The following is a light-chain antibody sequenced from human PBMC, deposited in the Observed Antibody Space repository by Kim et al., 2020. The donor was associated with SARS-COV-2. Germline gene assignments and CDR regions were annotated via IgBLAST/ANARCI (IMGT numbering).Light chain of an antibody. CDR3: QQYNKWPPRYT. CDR2: DAS. V-gene: IGKV3-15*01. Sequence: EIVMTQSPATLSVSPGERATLSCRASHSVSSDLAWYQQKPRQPPRLLIYDASTRATGIPARFSGSGSGTEFTLTISSLQSEDFAAYHCQQYNKWPPRYTFGQGTKLEIK. J-gene: IGKJ2*01. CDR1: HSVSSD.